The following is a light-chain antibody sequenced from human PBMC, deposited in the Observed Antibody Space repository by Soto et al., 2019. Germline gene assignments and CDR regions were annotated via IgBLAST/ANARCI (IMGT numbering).Light chain of an antibody. J-gene: IGKJ4*01. V-gene: IGKV1-39*01. CDR3: QQRYSTPLT. CDR2: AAS. CDR1: QSISIY. Sequence: DIQMTQSPSSLSASVGDRVTITCLASQSISIYLNWYQQKPGKAPKLLIYAASSLQSGVPSRFSGSGSGTDFTLTISSLQPEDFATYYCQQRYSTPLTFGGGTKVEIK.